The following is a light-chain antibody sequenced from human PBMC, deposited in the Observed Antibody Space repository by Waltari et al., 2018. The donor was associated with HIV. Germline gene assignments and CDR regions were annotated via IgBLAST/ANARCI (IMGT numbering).Light chain of an antibody. Sequence: SYELTQPPSVSVSPGQTASITCSGDKLGDKYACWYQQKPGQSPGLFIYQDSKRPSGIPERFAGSNSGNTATLTISGTQAMDEADYYCQAWDSSTAVVFGGGTKLTVL. J-gene: IGLJ2*01. CDR1: KLGDKY. CDR3: QAWDSSTAVV. V-gene: IGLV3-1*01. CDR2: QDS.